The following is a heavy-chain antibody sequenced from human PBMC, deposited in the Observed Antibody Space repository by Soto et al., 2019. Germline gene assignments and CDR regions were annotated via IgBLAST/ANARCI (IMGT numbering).Heavy chain of an antibody. D-gene: IGHD3-3*01. CDR2: MNPNSGNT. V-gene: IGHV1-8*01. CDR1: GYTFTSYD. Sequence: ASVKVSCKASGYTFTSYDINWVRQATGQGLEWMGWMNPNSGNTGYAQKFQGRVTMTRNTSISTAYMELSSLRSEDTAVYYCARGTIYDFWSGHRWLFDPWGQGTLVTVSS. CDR3: ARGTIYDFWSGHRWLFDP. J-gene: IGHJ5*02.